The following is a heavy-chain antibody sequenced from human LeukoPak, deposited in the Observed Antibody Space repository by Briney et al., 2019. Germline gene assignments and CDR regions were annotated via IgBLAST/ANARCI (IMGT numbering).Heavy chain of an antibody. CDR1: GGSISSYY. V-gene: IGHV4-59*08. J-gene: IGHJ3*02. Sequence: SETLSLTCTVSGGSISSYYWSWIRRPPGKGLEWIGYIYSTGSTNYNPSLKSRATISVDMSKNQFSMKLSSVTAADTAVDYCARRDSIFDIWGQGTMVTVSS. CDR3: ARRDSIFDI. D-gene: IGHD2-15*01. CDR2: IYSTGST.